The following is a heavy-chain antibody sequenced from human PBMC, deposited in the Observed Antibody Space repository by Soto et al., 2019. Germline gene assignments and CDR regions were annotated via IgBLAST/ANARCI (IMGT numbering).Heavy chain of an antibody. D-gene: IGHD6-19*01. CDR2: IYYRGST. V-gene: IGHV4-39*01. Sequence: PSETLCLTCTVSGGSIRSSSYCRGWISQPPGKGLEWIGNIYYRGSTYYNPSLKSRVTISVDTSKNQFSLKLNSVTAADTAVYYCARRSGWYNVYWGQGTLVTVSS. J-gene: IGHJ4*02. CDR3: ARRSGWYNVY. CDR1: GGSIRSSSYC.